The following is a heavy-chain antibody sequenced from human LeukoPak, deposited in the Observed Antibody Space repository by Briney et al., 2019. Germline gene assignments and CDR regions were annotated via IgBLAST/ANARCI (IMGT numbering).Heavy chain of an antibody. CDR3: ARGRVYYDILTPSDY. Sequence: EGSLRLSCAASGFTFSSYAMHWVRQAPGKGLEYVSAISSNGGSTYYANSVKGRFTISRDNSKNTLYLQMGSLRAEDMAVYYCARGRVYYDILTPSDYWGQGTLVTVSS. D-gene: IGHD3-9*01. CDR2: ISSNGGST. CDR1: GFTFSSYA. J-gene: IGHJ4*02. V-gene: IGHV3-64*01.